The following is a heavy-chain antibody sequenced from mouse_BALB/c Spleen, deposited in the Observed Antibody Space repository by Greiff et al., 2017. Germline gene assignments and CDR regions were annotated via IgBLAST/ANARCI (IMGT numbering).Heavy chain of an antibody. Sequence: QVQLQQSGPELVKPGASVKISCKASGYAFSSSWMNWVKQRPGQGLEWIGRIYPGDGDTNYNGKFKGKATLTADKSSSTAYMQLSSLTSVDSAVYFCARAIYDGYYDAMDYWGQGTSVTVSS. CDR2: IYPGDGDT. CDR1: GYAFSSSW. D-gene: IGHD2-3*01. J-gene: IGHJ4*01. CDR3: ARAIYDGYYDAMDY. V-gene: IGHV1-82*01.